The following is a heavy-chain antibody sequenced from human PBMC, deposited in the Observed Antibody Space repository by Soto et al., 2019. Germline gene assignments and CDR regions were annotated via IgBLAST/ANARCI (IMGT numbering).Heavy chain of an antibody. CDR3: ASSRYGYTFYDY. CDR1: GGSISSGDYY. CDR2: IYYSGST. J-gene: IGHJ4*02. V-gene: IGHV4-30-4*01. Sequence: QVQLQESGPGLVKPSQTLSLTCTVSGGSISSGDYYWSWIRQPPGKGLEWIGYIYYSGSTYYNPSLKSRLXXXVHXSKNQFSLQLSSVTAADTAVYYCASSRYGYTFYDYWGQGTLVTVSS. D-gene: IGHD2-2*01.